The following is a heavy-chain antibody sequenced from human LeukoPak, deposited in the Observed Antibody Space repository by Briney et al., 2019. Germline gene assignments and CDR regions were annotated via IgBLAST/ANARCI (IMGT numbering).Heavy chain of an antibody. CDR1: GFTVSSNY. J-gene: IGHJ6*01. CDR2: IYAGGST. V-gene: IGHV3-53*04. Sequence: GGSLTLSCAASGFTVSSNYMSWVRQAPGKGLEWVSLIYAGGSTYYADAVKGRFTISRHNSKNTPHLQMNSLRVEDTAVYYCATAGSSELLWDYAMDVWGQGTTVTVSS. D-gene: IGHD3-10*01. CDR3: ATAGSSELLWDYAMDV.